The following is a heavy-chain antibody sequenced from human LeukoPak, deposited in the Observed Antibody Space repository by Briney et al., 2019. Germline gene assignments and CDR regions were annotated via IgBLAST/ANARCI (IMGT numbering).Heavy chain of an antibody. J-gene: IGHJ4*02. CDR3: AKRATMIVVVDAYYFDY. CDR2: ISGSGGST. CDR1: GFTFSSYA. V-gene: IGHV3-23*01. D-gene: IGHD3-22*01. Sequence: GGSLRLSCAASGFTFSSYAMSWVRQAPGKGLEWVSAISGSGGSTYYADSVKGRFTISRDNSKNTLYLQMNSLRAEDTAVYYCAKRATMIVVVDAYYFDYWGQGTLVTVSS.